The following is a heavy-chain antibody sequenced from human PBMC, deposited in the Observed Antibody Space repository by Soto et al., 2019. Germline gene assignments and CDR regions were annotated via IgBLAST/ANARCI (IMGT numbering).Heavy chain of an antibody. CDR3: SRAHYDFWSGYSYYFDY. Sequence: GGGLRLSCAASGFSLSDYYMSLILQAPEKGLEWVSYISSSGSTIYYADSVKGRFTISRDNAKNSLYLQMNSLRAEDTAVYYCSRAHYDFWSGYSYYFDYWRQGTLVTVSS. V-gene: IGHV3-11*01. CDR1: GFSLSDYY. CDR2: ISSSGSTI. J-gene: IGHJ4*02. D-gene: IGHD3-3*01.